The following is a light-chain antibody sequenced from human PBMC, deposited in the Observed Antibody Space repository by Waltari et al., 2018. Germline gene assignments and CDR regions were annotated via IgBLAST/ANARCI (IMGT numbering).Light chain of an antibody. CDR2: GAS. CDR1: QRVDMN. Sequence: EIVMTQSPATLSVSPGEEATLSSRASQRVDMNLAWYQQKPGQAPTLIIFGASGRATGVPARFSGSGSGTEYTLTIGSLQSEDSAVYYCQQYSSWPLWTFGQGTKVEIK. CDR3: QQYSSWPLWT. V-gene: IGKV3-15*01. J-gene: IGKJ1*01.